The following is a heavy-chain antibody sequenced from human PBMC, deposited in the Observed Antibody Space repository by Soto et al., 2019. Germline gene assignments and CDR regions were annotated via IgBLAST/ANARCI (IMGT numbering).Heavy chain of an antibody. CDR3: AKDLTRQLAYWLDP. CDR1: GFSFTGYY. J-gene: IGHJ5*02. D-gene: IGHD6-6*01. Sequence: ASVKVSCKASGFSFTGYYIHWLRQAPGQGLEWMGWINAHSGGTEYAQKFQGRVTLARDTSIATAYLTLTSLTSDDTALYYCAKDLTRQLAYWLDPWGQGTQVTVSS. CDR2: INAHSGGT. V-gene: IGHV1-2*02.